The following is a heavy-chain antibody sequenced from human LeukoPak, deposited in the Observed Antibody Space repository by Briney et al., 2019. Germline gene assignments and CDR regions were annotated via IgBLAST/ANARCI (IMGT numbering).Heavy chain of an antibody. J-gene: IGHJ4*02. Sequence: ASVKVSCKTSGYTFGSFGITWVRRAPGQGLEWMGRIDTYHADTKSAQKFQGRLTMTTDTSTSTASLELRSLTSDDTAVYYCAREQGGSFLFDYWGQGTVVTVSS. V-gene: IGHV1-18*01. CDR1: GYTFGSFG. CDR2: IDTYHADT. D-gene: IGHD5-12*01. CDR3: AREQGGSFLFDY.